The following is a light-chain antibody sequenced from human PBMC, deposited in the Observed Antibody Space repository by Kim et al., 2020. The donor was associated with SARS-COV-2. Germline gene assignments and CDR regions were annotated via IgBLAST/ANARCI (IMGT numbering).Light chain of an antibody. CDR3: QQYALSPLDT. J-gene: IGKJ2*01. CDR1: QSLGSSY. CDR2: AES. Sequence: PGERATLSCRASQSLGSSYLAWYQHKPGQAPRLLIYAESNRATGIPDRFSGSGSGTDFTLTISRLEPEDSAVYYCQQYALSPLDTFGQGTKREI. V-gene: IGKV3-20*01.